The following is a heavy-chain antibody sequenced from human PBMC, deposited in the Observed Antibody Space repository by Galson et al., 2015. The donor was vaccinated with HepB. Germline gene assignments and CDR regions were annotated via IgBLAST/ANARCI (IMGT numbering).Heavy chain of an antibody. CDR3: ARELPRRRSITIFGVVGGTSLGYYYGMDV. Sequence: SLRLSCAASGFTFSSYEMNWVRQAPGKGLEWVSYISSSGSTIYYADSVKGRFTISRDNAKNSLYLQMNSLRAEDTAVYYCARELPRRRSITIFGVVGGTSLGYYYGMDVWGQGTTVTVSS. V-gene: IGHV3-48*03. CDR1: GFTFSSYE. D-gene: IGHD3-3*01. J-gene: IGHJ6*02. CDR2: ISSSGSTI.